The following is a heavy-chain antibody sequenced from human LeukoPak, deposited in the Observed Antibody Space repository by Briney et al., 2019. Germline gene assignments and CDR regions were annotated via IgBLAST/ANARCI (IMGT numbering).Heavy chain of an antibody. CDR1: GGSISSSSYY. CDR2: IYYSGST. J-gene: IGHJ5*02. CDR3: ARTVTTTDCWFDP. Sequence: SETLSLTCTVSGGSISSSSYYWGWIRQPPGKGLEWIGSIYYSGSTYYNPSLKSRVTISVDTSKNQFSLKLSSVTAADTAVYYCARTVTTTDCWFDPWGQGTLVTVSS. V-gene: IGHV4-39*07. D-gene: IGHD4-11*01.